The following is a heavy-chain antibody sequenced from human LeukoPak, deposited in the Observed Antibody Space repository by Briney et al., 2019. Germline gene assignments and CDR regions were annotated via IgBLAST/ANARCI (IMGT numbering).Heavy chain of an antibody. CDR3: AGYYSSIYGMDV. J-gene: IGHJ6*02. V-gene: IGHV4-34*01. CDR1: GGSFSGYF. CDR2: INHSGST. D-gene: IGHD3-3*01. Sequence: SETLSLTCAVNGGSFSGYFWSWIRQPPGKGLEWIGEINHSGSTYYNASLKSRITISVDTSKRQFSLRMNSVTAADTAVYFCAGYYSSIYGMDVWGQGTTVTVSS.